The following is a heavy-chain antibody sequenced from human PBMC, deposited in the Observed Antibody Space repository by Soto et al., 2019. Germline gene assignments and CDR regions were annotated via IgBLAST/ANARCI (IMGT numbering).Heavy chain of an antibody. D-gene: IGHD3-10*01. CDR1: GFMFSTTD. Sequence: GGSLRLSCAASGFMFSTTDMSWVRQAPGKGLEWVTTIEGSGTITYYADSVRGRFTISRDNLKNTVYLQMDSLTADDTAVYYCVKNSGWFNSWGQGTPVTVSS. V-gene: IGHV3-23*01. CDR3: VKNSGWFNS. CDR2: IEGSGTIT. J-gene: IGHJ5*01.